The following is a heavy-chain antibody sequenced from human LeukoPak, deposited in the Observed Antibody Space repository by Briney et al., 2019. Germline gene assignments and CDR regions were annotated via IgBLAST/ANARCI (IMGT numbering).Heavy chain of an antibody. Sequence: PGGPLRLSCEPSGSTLSSYSMTWVRQAPGKGLGWVSSISSSSSYIYYADSVKGRFTISRDNAKNSLYLQMNSLRAEDTAVYYCARDRSIAARPNWFDPWGQGTLVTVSS. CDR2: ISSSSSYI. CDR1: GSTLSSYS. CDR3: ARDRSIAARPNWFDP. V-gene: IGHV3-21*01. J-gene: IGHJ5*02. D-gene: IGHD6-6*01.